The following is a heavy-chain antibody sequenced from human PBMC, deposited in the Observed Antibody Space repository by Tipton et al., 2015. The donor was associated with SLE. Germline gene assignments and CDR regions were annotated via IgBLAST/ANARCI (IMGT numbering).Heavy chain of an antibody. V-gene: IGHV4-39*07. J-gene: IGHJ3*02. CDR3: ARVPLVDDALDI. CDR2: IYYSGST. CDR1: GGSISSSSYY. Sequence: TLSLTCTVSGGSISSSSYYWGWIRQSPGKGLEWIGSIYYSGSTRYNPSLKSRVTISVDTSKNQFSLKLSSVTAADSAVYYCARVPLVDDALDIWGQGTMVTVSS.